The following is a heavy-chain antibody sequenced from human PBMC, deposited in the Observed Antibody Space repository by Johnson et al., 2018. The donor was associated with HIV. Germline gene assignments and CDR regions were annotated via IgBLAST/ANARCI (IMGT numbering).Heavy chain of an antibody. Sequence: VQLVESGGGLVQPGGSLRLSCVASGFIFSSYWMSWVRQAPGKGLEWVATIKQDGSEEYYVDSVKGRFTISRDSAKKSLYLHMNSLRAEDTALYYCARTVFEGDCISTSCSDAFDIWGQGTMVTVSS. J-gene: IGHJ3*02. V-gene: IGHV3-7*01. D-gene: IGHD2-2*01. CDR3: ARTVFEGDCISTSCSDAFDI. CDR2: IKQDGSEE. CDR1: GFIFSSYW.